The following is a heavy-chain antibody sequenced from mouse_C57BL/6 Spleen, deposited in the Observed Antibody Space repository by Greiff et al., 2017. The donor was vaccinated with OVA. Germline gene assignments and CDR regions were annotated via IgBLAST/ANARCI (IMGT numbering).Heavy chain of an antibody. Sequence: EVQLQQSGPELVKPGASVKISCKASGYTFTDYYMNWVKQSHGKSLEWIGDINPNNGGTSYNQKFKGKATLTVDKSSSTAYMELRSLTSEDSAVYYCARGPYRDAMDYWGQGTSVTVSS. CDR1: GYTFTDYY. CDR3: ARGPYRDAMDY. D-gene: IGHD2-14*01. J-gene: IGHJ4*01. CDR2: INPNNGGT. V-gene: IGHV1-26*01.